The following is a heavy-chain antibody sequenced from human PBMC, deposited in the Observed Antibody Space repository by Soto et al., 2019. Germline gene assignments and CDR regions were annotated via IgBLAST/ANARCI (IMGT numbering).Heavy chain of an antibody. Sequence: QVQLVQSGAEVKKPGASVKVSCKASGYTFTSYAMHWVRQAPGQRLEWMGWINAGNGNTKYSQKFQGRVTITRDTSASTAYMELSSLRSEDTAVYYCARGSVPAATPRAFDIWGQGTMVTVSS. CDR3: ARGSVPAATPRAFDI. CDR1: GYTFTSYA. V-gene: IGHV1-3*01. CDR2: INAGNGNT. D-gene: IGHD2-2*01. J-gene: IGHJ3*02.